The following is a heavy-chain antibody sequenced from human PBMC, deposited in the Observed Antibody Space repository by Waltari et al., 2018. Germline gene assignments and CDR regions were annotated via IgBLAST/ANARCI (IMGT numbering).Heavy chain of an antibody. D-gene: IGHD2-15*01. Sequence: QVQLQQWGAGLLKPSETLSLTCAVYGGSFSGYYWSWIRQPPGKGLEWIGEINHSGSTNYNPSLKSRVTISVDTSKNQFSLKLSSVTAADTAVYYCARVGCGGSSGGSCYPGNNWFDPWGQGTLVTVSS. CDR2: INHSGST. J-gene: IGHJ5*02. CDR1: GGSFSGYY. CDR3: ARVGCGGSSGGSCYPGNNWFDP. V-gene: IGHV4-34*01.